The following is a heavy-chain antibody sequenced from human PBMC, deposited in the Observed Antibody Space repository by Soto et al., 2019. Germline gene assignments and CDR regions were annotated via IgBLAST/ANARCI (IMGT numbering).Heavy chain of an antibody. CDR1: GGSIGSSSYY. CDR3: ARHPAGYSYPKAFFDY. CDR2: IYYSGST. J-gene: IGHJ4*02. Sequence: PSETLSLTCTVSGGSIGSSSYYWGWIRQPPGKGLEWIGSIYYSGSTHYNPSPKSRVTISVDTSKNQFSLKLSSVTAADTAVYYCARHPAGYSYPKAFFDYWGQGTLVTVSS. V-gene: IGHV4-39*01. D-gene: IGHD5-18*01.